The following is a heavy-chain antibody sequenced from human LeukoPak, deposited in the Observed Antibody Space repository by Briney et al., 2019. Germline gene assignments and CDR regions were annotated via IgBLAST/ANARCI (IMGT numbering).Heavy chain of an antibody. V-gene: IGHV5-51*01. J-gene: IGHJ2*01. Sequence: GESLKISCKGSGYSFTSYWIGWVRHMPGKGLEWMGIIYPGDSDTRYSPSFQGQVTISADKSISTAYLQWSSLKASDTAMYYCARLLGQWLVPNWYFDLWGRGTLVTVSS. CDR2: IYPGDSDT. CDR3: ARLLGQWLVPNWYFDL. CDR1: GYSFTSYW. D-gene: IGHD6-19*01.